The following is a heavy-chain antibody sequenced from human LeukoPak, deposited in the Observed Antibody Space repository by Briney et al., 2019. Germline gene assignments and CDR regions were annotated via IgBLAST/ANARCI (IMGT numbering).Heavy chain of an antibody. CDR3: ARDRFSCSSTTCYGGMDV. CDR2: ISFDGSNK. CDR1: GFTFSDYA. Sequence: GRSLRLSCAASGFTFSDYALHWVRQAPGKGLEWVAAISFDGSNKYSVDSVKGRFTISRDNSNNTLYLQMNTLKAEDTAVYYCARDRFSCSSTTCYGGMDVWGQGTTVSVSS. J-gene: IGHJ6*02. V-gene: IGHV3-30-3*01. D-gene: IGHD2-2*01.